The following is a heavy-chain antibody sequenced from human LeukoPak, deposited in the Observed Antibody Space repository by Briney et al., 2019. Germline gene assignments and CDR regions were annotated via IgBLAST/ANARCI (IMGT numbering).Heavy chain of an antibody. D-gene: IGHD3-10*01. Sequence: PGRSLRLSCAASGFTFDDYAMHWVRQAPGKGLEWVSGISWNSGSIGYADSVKGRFTISRDNAKNSLYLQMNSLRAEDMALYYCAKDRGSGSYYAYDAFDIWGQGTMVTVSS. V-gene: IGHV3-9*03. CDR2: ISWNSGSI. CDR3: AKDRGSGSYYAYDAFDI. CDR1: GFTFDDYA. J-gene: IGHJ3*02.